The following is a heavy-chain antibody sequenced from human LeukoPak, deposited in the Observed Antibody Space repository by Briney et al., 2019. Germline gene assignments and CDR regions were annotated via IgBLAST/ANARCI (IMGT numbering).Heavy chain of an antibody. D-gene: IGHD4-23*01. V-gene: IGHV4-61*08. J-gene: IGHJ4*02. CDR2: IYYSGST. CDR3: ARAPHDDYGGTYFDY. CDR1: GGSISSGDYY. Sequence: PSETLSLTCTVSGGSISSGDYYWSWIRQPPGKGLEWIGYIYYSGSTNYNPSLKSRVTISVDTSKNQFSLKLNSVTAADTAVYYCARAPHDDYGGTYFDYWGQGTLVTVSS.